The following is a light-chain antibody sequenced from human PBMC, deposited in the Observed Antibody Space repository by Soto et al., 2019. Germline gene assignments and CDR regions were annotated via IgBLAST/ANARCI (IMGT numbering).Light chain of an antibody. CDR2: EGN. J-gene: IGLJ2*01. CDR1: SSDVGSYKL. V-gene: IGLV2-23*01. CDR3: CSYAGSRTWV. Sequence: QSALTQPASVSGSPGQSITISCTGTSSDVGSYKLVSWYQHHPGKAPKLIIYEGNKRPSGVSNRFSGSKSGNTASLTISGLQAEDEADYYCCSYAGSRTWVYGGGTQLTVL.